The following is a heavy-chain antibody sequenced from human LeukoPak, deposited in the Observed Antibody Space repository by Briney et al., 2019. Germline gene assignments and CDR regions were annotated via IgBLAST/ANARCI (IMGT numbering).Heavy chain of an antibody. Sequence: ASVKVSCKASGYTFTSYYMHWVRQAPGQGLEWMGWISANSGNTNYAQKLQGRVTMTTDTSTSTAYMELRSLRSDDTAVYYCARAVAGTEIDYWGQGSLVTVSS. CDR3: ARAVAGTEIDY. J-gene: IGHJ4*02. V-gene: IGHV1-18*04. CDR2: ISANSGNT. CDR1: GYTFTSYY. D-gene: IGHD6-19*01.